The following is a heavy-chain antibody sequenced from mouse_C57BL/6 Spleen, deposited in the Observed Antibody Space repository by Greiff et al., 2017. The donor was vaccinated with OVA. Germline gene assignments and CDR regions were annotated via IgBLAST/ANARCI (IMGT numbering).Heavy chain of an antibody. CDR3: TRRGGTSNYFDD. Sequence: VQLQQSGAELVRPGASVTLSCKASGYTFTDYEMHWVQQTPVHGLEWIGAIDPETGGTAYNQKFKGKAILTADKSSSTAYMELRSLTSEDSAVYYCTRRGGTSNYFDDWGQGTTLTVSS. J-gene: IGHJ2*01. CDR1: GYTFTDYE. CDR2: IDPETGGT. D-gene: IGHD4-1*01. V-gene: IGHV1-15*01.